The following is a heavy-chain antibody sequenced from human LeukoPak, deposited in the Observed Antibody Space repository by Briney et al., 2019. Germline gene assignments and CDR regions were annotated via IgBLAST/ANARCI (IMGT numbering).Heavy chain of an antibody. D-gene: IGHD3-22*01. CDR2: IIPIFGTA. J-gene: IGHJ4*02. CDR1: GYTVTSFG. V-gene: IGHV1-69*06. Sequence: GASVKVSCKTSGYTVTSFGLSWVRQAPGQGLEWMGGIIPIFGTANYAQKFQGRVTITADKSTSTAYMELSSLRSEDTAVYYCATPERYYYDSSGLGRELFDYWGQGTLVTVSS. CDR3: ATPERYYYDSSGLGRELFDY.